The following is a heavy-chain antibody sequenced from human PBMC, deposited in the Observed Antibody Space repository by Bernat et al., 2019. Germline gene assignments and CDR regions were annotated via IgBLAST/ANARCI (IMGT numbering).Heavy chain of an antibody. D-gene: IGHD1-7*01. V-gene: IGHV3-30*03. Sequence: QVQLVESGGGVVQPGRSLRLSCAASGFTFTAYGIHWVRQAPGKGLEWVAIISHDGDYKYYADSVKGRITISRDTSKNTVYLQMDSLRAEDTAVYYCARSRNYDFGAFDIWAKGHWSPSLQ. CDR2: ISHDGDYK. CDR3: ARSRNYDFGAFDI. CDR1: GFTFTAYG. J-gene: IGHJ3*02.